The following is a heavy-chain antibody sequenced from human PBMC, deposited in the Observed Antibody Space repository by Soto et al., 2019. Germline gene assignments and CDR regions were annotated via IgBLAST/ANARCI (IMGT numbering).Heavy chain of an antibody. CDR1: GYRFINYY. D-gene: IGHD3-9*01. Sequence: TSMKVSCKASGYRFINYYVLWVRQAPGHGLEWMGRINTSDGSASYAQTIKGRVTMTRDTTTSTIYMELSSLRSEDTALYYCARPYDILTGSDYWGQGTAVTVS. CDR2: INTSDGSA. CDR3: ARPYDILTGSDY. V-gene: IGHV1-46*03. J-gene: IGHJ4*02.